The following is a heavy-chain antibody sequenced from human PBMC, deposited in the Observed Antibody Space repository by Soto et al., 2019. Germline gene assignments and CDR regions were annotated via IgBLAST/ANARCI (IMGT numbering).Heavy chain of an antibody. D-gene: IGHD2-15*01. V-gene: IGHV4-34*01. CDR3: ARGRRGGYCSGGSCYVFDY. J-gene: IGHJ4*02. Sequence: LSLTCAVYGGSFSGYYWSWIRQPPGKGLEWIGEINHSGSTNYNPSLKSRVTISVDTSKNQFSLKLSSVTAADTAVYYCARGRRGGYCSGGSCYVFDYWGQGTLVTVSS. CDR2: INHSGST. CDR1: GGSFSGYY.